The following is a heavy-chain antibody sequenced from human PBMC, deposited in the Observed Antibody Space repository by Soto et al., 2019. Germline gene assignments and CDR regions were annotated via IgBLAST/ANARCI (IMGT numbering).Heavy chain of an antibody. V-gene: IGHV4-31*03. Sequence: QVQLQESGPGLVKPSQTLCLTCTVSGGSISSGGYYWSWIRQHPGKGLEWIGYIYYSGSTYYNPSLKSRVTISVDTSKNQFSLKPSSVTAADTAVYYCARGNQLTWALFDYWGQGTLVTVSS. J-gene: IGHJ4*02. CDR1: GGSISSGGYY. CDR2: IYYSGST. D-gene: IGHD3-16*02. CDR3: ARGNQLTWALFDY.